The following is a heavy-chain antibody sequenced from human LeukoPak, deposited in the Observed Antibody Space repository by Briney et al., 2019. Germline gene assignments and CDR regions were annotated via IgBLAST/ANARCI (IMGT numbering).Heavy chain of an antibody. J-gene: IGHJ5*02. V-gene: IGHV4-39*02. CDR3: AREGLSYCGGDCYP. D-gene: IGHD2-21*02. CDR2: IYYSGST. Sequence: SXTLSLTCTVSGGSISSSSYYWGWIRQPPGKGLEWIGSIYYSGSTYYNPSLKSRVTISVDTSKNQFSLKLSSVTAADTAVYYCAREGLSYCGGDCYPWGQGTLVTVSS. CDR1: GGSISSSSYY.